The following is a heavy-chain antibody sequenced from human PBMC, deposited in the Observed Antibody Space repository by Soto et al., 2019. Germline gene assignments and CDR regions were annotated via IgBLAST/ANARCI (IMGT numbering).Heavy chain of an antibody. J-gene: IGHJ5*02. V-gene: IGHV4-30-2*06. CDR2: IYHSGST. D-gene: IGHD6-6*01. CDR1: GCTITSGRSS. Sequence: SETLSLTCSFSGCTITSGRSSLNWIRQSPGKGLEWIAYIYHSGSTYYNPSLKSRVTISVDRSENQFSLKLTSVTAADTAVYYCVRESVASGPNYFDTWGPGTLVTVSS. CDR3: VRESVASGPNYFDT.